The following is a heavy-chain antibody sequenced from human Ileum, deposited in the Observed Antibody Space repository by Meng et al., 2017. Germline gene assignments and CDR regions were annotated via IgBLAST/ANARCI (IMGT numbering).Heavy chain of an antibody. CDR3: ASRNYNYDDYFEY. V-gene: IGHV1-2*06. D-gene: IGHD1-7*01. CDR2: INSNSGGT. Sequence: QVHGVQSGAEVKKPGAAVKVSCKPSGYSFTGYYMHWVRQAPGQGLEWMGRINSNSGGTNYAQKFKGRVTLTRDISTVYMELSSLRSDDTAVYYCASRNYNYDDYFEYWGQGTLVTVSS. J-gene: IGHJ4*02. CDR1: GYSFTGYY.